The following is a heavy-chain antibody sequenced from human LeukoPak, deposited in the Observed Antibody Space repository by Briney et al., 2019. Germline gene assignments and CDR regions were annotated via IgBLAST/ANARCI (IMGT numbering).Heavy chain of an antibody. CDR2: ISGSGGST. J-gene: IGHJ1*01. V-gene: IGHV3-23*01. CDR1: GFTFSSYA. D-gene: IGHD6-13*01. Sequence: PGGSLRLSCAASGFTFSSYAMSWVRQAPGKGLEWVSAISGSGGSTYYADSVKGRFTISRDNSKNTLYLQMNSLRAEDTAVYYCAKDRDSSSWAEYFQHWGRGTLVTVSS. CDR3: AKDRDSSSWAEYFQH.